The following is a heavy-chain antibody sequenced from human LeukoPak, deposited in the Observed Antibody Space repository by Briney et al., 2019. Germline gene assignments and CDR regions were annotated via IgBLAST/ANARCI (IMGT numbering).Heavy chain of an antibody. CDR3: ARDPYTVYYMDV. CDR1: GFTFSSYS. D-gene: IGHD2-2*02. V-gene: IGHV3-21*01. CDR2: ISSSGSYI. J-gene: IGHJ6*03. Sequence: PGGSLRLSCAASGFTFSSYSMNWVRQAPGKGLEWVSSISSSGSYIYYADSVKGRFTISRDNAKNSLYLQMNSLRAEDTAVYYCARDPYTVYYMDVWGKGTTVTVSS.